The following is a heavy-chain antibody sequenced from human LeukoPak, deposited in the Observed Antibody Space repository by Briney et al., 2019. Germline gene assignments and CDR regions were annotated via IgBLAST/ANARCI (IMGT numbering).Heavy chain of an antibody. CDR3: ARDFTIFGVVIPLDY. CDR1: GYTFTGYY. CDR2: INPNSGGT. D-gene: IGHD3-3*01. J-gene: IGHJ4*02. V-gene: IGHV1-2*02. Sequence: ASVKVSCKASGYTFTGYYMHWVRQAPGQGLEWMGWINPNSGGTNYAQKFQGRVTMTRDTSISTAYMELSRLRSDDTAVYYCARDFTIFGVVIPLDYWGQGTLVTVSS.